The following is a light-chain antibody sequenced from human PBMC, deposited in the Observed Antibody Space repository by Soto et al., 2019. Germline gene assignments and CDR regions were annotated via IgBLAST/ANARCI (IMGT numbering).Light chain of an antibody. J-gene: IGKJ4*01. CDR2: GAS. Sequence: EIVMTQSPATLSVSPGVRATLSCRASQTLYNNLAWYQQKLGQAPRLLIYGASARATDIPARFSGSGSGTEFTLTIRGLQSEDFAIYYCQQYSDWPLTFGGGTKVEIK. CDR1: QTLYNN. V-gene: IGKV3-15*01. CDR3: QQYSDWPLT.